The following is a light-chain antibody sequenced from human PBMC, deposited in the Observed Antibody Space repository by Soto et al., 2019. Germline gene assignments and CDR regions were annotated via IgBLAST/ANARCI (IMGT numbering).Light chain of an antibody. CDR3: QQYGSSHWT. J-gene: IGKJ1*01. CDR2: GAF. V-gene: IGKV3-20*01. Sequence: EFVLTQSPGTLSLSPGERATLSCRASQTVRNNYLAWYQQKPGQAPWLLIYGAFNRAGGVPDRFSGSVSGTDFTLTISRLEPEDFAVYYCQQYGSSHWTFGQGTKVDIK. CDR1: QTVRNNY.